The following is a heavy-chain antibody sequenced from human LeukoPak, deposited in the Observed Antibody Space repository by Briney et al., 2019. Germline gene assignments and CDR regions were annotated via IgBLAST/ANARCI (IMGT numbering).Heavy chain of an antibody. Sequence: GGSLRLSCAASGFTFSSYAMHWVRQAPGKGLEWVAVISYDGSNKYYADSVKGRFTISRDNSKNTLYLQMNSLRAEDTAVYYCAREPLSPYDSSGYYYGVLAYWGQGTLVTVSS. CDR3: AREPLSPYDSSGYYYGVLAY. CDR1: GFTFSSYA. D-gene: IGHD3-22*01. CDR2: ISYDGSNK. J-gene: IGHJ4*02. V-gene: IGHV3-30*14.